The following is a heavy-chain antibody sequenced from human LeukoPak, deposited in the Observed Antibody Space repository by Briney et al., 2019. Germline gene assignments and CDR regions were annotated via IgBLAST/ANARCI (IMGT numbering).Heavy chain of an antibody. Sequence: GASVKVSCKASGGTFSSYAISWVRQAPGQGLEWTGGIIPIFGTANYAQKFQGRVTITADESTSTAYMELSSLRSEGTAVYYCARDRSSGSYTYWGQGTLVTVSS. D-gene: IGHD6-19*01. V-gene: IGHV1-69*01. CDR2: IIPIFGTA. CDR1: GGTFSSYA. CDR3: ARDRSSGSYTY. J-gene: IGHJ4*02.